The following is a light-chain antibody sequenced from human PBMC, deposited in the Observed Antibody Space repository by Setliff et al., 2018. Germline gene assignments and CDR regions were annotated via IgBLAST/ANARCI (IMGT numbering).Light chain of an antibody. CDR3: SSYTSSSTYV. CDR1: TSGFS. Sequence: QSALTQPPSVSGAPGQTVSISCTGSTSGFSVHWYQQLPGAAPKLIIWTNNIRSSGVPDRFSGSKSGTSASLVITGLQAEDEADYYCSSYTSSSTYVFGTGTKVTVL. CDR2: TNN. V-gene: IGLV1-40*01. J-gene: IGLJ1*01.